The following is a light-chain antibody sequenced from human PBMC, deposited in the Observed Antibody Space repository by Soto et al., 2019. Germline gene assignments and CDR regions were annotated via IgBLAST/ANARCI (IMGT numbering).Light chain of an antibody. V-gene: IGKV1-9*01. CDR1: QDISSY. CDR2: AAS. CDR3: QQLRSYPST. Sequence: DIQVTQSPSSPSASVGDRVTITCRASQDISSYLAWYQQKPGKAPTLLIYAASTLQSGVPSRFSGSGFGTDFTLTISSLQAEDFASYYCQQLRSYPSTFGGGTKVDIK. J-gene: IGKJ4*01.